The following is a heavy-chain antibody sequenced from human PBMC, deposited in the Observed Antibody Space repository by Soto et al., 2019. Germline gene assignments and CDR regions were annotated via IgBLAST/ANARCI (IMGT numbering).Heavy chain of an antibody. CDR2: ISGSGGST. CDR1: GFTFSSYA. V-gene: IGHV3-23*01. D-gene: IGHD2-15*01. J-gene: IGHJ5*02. CDR3: AKDGGYCSGGSCFPYPVAAVWFDT. Sequence: PGGSLRLSCAASGFTFSSYAMSWVRQAPGKGLEWVSAISGSGGSTYYADSVKGRFTISRDNSKNTLYLQMNSLRAEDTAVYYCAKDGGYCSGGSCFPYPVAAVWFDTWGQGTLVTVSS.